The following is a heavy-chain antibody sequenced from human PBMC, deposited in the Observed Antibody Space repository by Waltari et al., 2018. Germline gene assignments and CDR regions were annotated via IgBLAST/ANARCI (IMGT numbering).Heavy chain of an antibody. V-gene: IGHV1-2*02. CDR3: VCRIAETYFDY. CDR2: IIPDSGGT. CDR1: GYSFTDYY. Sequence: AQLVQSGAEVKKPGASVKDSCRPSGYSFTDYYIQWVRQAPGHGLEWMGWIIPDSGGTNYAQKFQGRVTMTRDTSISTAYMELSRLRSDDTAVYYCVCRIAETYFDYWGQGTLVTVSS. J-gene: IGHJ4*02. D-gene: IGHD6-13*01.